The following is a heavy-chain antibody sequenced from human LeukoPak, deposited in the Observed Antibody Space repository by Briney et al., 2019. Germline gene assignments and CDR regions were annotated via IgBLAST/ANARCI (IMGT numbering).Heavy chain of an antibody. D-gene: IGHD3-10*01. CDR2: ISSSSSYI. CDR3: ARDFRGATGFDY. CDR1: GFSFSSYS. Sequence: GGSLRLSCAASGFSFSSYSINWVRQAPGKGLEWVSSISSSSSYIYYADSVKGRFTISRDNAKNSLYLQMNSLRAEDTAVYYCARDFRGATGFDYWGQGTLVTVSS. J-gene: IGHJ4*02. V-gene: IGHV3-21*01.